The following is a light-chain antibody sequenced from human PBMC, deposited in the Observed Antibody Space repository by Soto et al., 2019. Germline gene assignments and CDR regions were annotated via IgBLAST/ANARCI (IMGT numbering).Light chain of an antibody. CDR2: GNN. V-gene: IGLV1-44*01. Sequence: QSVLTQAPLVSGTPGQRVTITCSGSSSNIGRNSVNWYQHLPGTAPKLLTHGNNHRPSGVPDRFSGSKSGTSASLAISGLQPDDEADYCCAAWDDSLNEYVFGDGTKVTVL. CDR1: SSNIGRNS. J-gene: IGLJ1*01. CDR3: AAWDDSLNEYV.